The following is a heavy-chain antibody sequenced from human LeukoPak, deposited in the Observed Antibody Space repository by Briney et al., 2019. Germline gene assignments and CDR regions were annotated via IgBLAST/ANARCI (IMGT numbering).Heavy chain of an antibody. CDR2: ITSGSGSNV. CDR3: ARHGSWSFDY. Sequence: GGSLRLSCAASGFTFSSHAMSWVRQAPGKGLEWVSAITSGSGSNVYYTDSLKGRFTISRDNSKNTLYLQMSSLRAEDTAVYYCARHGSWSFDYWDQGTLVTVSA. CDR1: GFTFSSHA. D-gene: IGHD6-13*01. V-gene: IGHV3-23*01. J-gene: IGHJ4*02.